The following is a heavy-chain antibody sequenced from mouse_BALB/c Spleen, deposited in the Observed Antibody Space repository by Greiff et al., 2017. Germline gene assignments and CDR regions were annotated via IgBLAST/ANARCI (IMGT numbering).Heavy chain of an antibody. CDR2: ISDGGSYT. D-gene: IGHD2-14*01. J-gene: IGHJ4*01. Sequence: EVKVVESGGGLVKPGGSLKLSCAASGFTFSDYYMYWVRQTPEKRLEWVATISDGGSYTYYPDSVKGRFTISRDNAKNNLYLQMTSLKSEDTAMYYCARGVRRRLYYAMDYWGQGTSVTVSS. V-gene: IGHV5-4*02. CDR1: GFTFSDYY. CDR3: ARGVRRRLYYAMDY.